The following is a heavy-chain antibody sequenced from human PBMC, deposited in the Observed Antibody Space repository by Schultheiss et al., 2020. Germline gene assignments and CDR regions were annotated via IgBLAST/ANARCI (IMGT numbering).Heavy chain of an antibody. CDR1: GGSISSSNW. D-gene: IGHD3-16*01. V-gene: IGHV4-4*02. CDR3: ARVGAGY. CDR2: ISHSGGT. Sequence: SETLSLTCAVSGGSISSSNWWSWVRQPPGKGLEWIGEISHSGGTKYNPSLKSRVTISVDTSKNQFSLKLSSVTAADTAVYYCARVGAGYWGQATLVTVSS. J-gene: IGHJ4*02.